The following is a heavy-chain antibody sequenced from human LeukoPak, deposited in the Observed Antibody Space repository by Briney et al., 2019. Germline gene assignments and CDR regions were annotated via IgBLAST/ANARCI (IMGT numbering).Heavy chain of an antibody. CDR1: SGSINSDGYY. CDR3: ARVYRKDVYNFDGFDI. Sequence: PSQTPSLTCTVSSGSINSDGYYWSWIRQPAGKGLEWIGRVYSSGSANYSPSLKSRVIISIDTSKNQFSLRLSSVTAADTAVYYCARVYRKDVYNFDGFDIWGQGTMVTVS. CDR2: VYSSGSA. J-gene: IGHJ3*02. D-gene: IGHD5-24*01. V-gene: IGHV4-61*02.